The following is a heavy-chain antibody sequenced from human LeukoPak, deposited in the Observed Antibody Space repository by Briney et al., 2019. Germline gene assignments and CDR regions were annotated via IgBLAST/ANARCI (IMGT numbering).Heavy chain of an antibody. CDR3: ARGPVITIFGVVDNSLRYGMDV. CDR2: IWYDGSNK. CDR1: GFTFSSYA. J-gene: IGHJ6*02. D-gene: IGHD3-3*01. V-gene: IGHV3-33*08. Sequence: QPGRSLRLSCAASGFTFSSYAMHWVRQAPGKGLEWVAVIWYDGSNKYYADSVKGRFTISRDNSKNTLYLQMNSLRAEDTAVYYCARGPVITIFGVVDNSLRYGMDVWGQGTTVTVSS.